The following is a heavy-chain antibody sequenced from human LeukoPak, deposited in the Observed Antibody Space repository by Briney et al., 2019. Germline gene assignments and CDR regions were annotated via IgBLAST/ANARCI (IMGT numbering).Heavy chain of an antibody. D-gene: IGHD3-3*01. V-gene: IGHV1-8*01. Sequence: ASVKVSCKASGYTFTSYDINWVRQATGQGLEWMGWVNPNSGNTGYAQKFQGRVTMTRNTSISTAYMELSSLRSEDTAVYYCARGYDFWSGAPAGYWGQGTLVTVSS. CDR3: ARGYDFWSGAPAGY. J-gene: IGHJ4*02. CDR1: GYTFTSYD. CDR2: VNPNSGNT.